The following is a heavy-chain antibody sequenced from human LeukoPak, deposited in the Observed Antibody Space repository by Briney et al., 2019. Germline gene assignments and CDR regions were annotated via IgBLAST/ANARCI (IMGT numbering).Heavy chain of an antibody. J-gene: IGHJ6*03. CDR2: IIPIFGTA. D-gene: IGHD5-18*01. Sequence: SVKVSCKASGGTFSSYAISWVRQAPGQGLEWMGGIIPIFGTANYAQKLQGRVTITADESTSTHYMELSSLRSEDTAVYYCARGSDTAMVMGDYYYYMDVWGKGTTVTVSS. V-gene: IGHV1-69*01. CDR1: GGTFSSYA. CDR3: ARGSDTAMVMGDYYYYMDV.